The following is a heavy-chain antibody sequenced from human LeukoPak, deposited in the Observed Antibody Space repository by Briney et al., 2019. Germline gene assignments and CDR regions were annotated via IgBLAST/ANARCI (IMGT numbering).Heavy chain of an antibody. Sequence: GGSLRLSRAASGFNFDDYAMHWVRHATGKGLEWVSGISWNSSSIGHADFVKGRFTISGDNAKISLYLQMNSLRAEDTALYYCAKDISSSWKPTNWFDPWGQGTLVTVSS. D-gene: IGHD6-13*01. CDR1: GFNFDDYA. V-gene: IGHV3-9*01. CDR3: AKDISSSWKPTNWFDP. CDR2: ISWNSSSI. J-gene: IGHJ5*02.